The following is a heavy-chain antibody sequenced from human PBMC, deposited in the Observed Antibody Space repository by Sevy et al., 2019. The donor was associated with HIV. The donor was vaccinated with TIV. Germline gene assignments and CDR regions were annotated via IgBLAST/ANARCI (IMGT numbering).Heavy chain of an antibody. CDR3: AADRLRDLLNYRESAFDI. CDR1: GFTFTSSA. J-gene: IGHJ3*02. V-gene: IGHV1-58*01. CDR2: IVVGSGNT. Sequence: ASVKVSCKASGFTFTSSAVQWVRQARGQRLEWIGWIVVGSGNTNYAQKFQERVTITRDMSTSTAYMELSSLRSEDTAVYYCAADRLRDLLNYRESAFDIWGQGTMVTVSS. D-gene: IGHD1-7*01.